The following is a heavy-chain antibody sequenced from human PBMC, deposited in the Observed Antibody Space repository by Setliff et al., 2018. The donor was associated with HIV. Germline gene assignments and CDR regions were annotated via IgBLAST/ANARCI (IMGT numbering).Heavy chain of an antibody. V-gene: IGHV3-23*01. Sequence: GGSLRLSCEASGFTISNHAMSWVRQAPGKGLEWVSSISYDSSDTFYSGSVKGRFTISRDNSRNTLYLQMNSLRTEDTAVYYCVLGGLSSGWGVNWGQGTLVTVSS. CDR1: GFTISNHA. CDR2: ISYDSSDT. J-gene: IGHJ4*02. D-gene: IGHD6-19*01. CDR3: VLGGLSSGWGVN.